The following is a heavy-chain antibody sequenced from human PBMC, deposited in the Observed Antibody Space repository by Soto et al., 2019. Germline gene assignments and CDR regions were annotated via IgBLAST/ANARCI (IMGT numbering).Heavy chain of an antibody. D-gene: IGHD1-26*01. J-gene: IGHJ5*02. CDR1: GFTFSSYS. CDR3: ARDSVPSREDWFDP. Sequence: GGSLRLSCAASGFTFSSYSMNWVRQAPGKGLEWVSSISSSSSYIYYADSVKGRFTISRDNAKNSLYLQMNSLRAEDTAVYYCARDSVPSREDWFDPWGQGTLVTVSS. CDR2: ISSSSSYI. V-gene: IGHV3-21*01.